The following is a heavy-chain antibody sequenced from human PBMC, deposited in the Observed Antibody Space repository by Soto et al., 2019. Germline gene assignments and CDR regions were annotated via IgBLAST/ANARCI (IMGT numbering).Heavy chain of an antibody. J-gene: IGHJ4*02. CDR2: IFSNDEK. CDR1: GFSLSNARMG. V-gene: IGHV2-26*01. Sequence: SGPTLVNPTETLTLTCTVSGFSLSNARMGVSWIRQPPGKALEWLAHIFSNDEKSYSTSLKSRLTISKDTSKSQVVLTMTNMDPVDTATYYCARIRYYDSSGYSEFDYWGQGTLVTVSS. CDR3: ARIRYYDSSGYSEFDY. D-gene: IGHD3-22*01.